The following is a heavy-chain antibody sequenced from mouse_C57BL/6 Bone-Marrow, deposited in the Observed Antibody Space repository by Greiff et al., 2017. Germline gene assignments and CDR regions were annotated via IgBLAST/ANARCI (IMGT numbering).Heavy chain of an antibody. CDR1: GYAFSTSW. D-gene: IGHD4-1*01. J-gene: IGHJ2*01. CDR2: IYPGDGDT. V-gene: IGHV1-80*01. CDR3: ARDWDYFDY. Sequence: VQLQQSGAELVKPGASVKISCKVSGYAFSTSWMNWVKQRPGKGLEWIGQIYPGDGDTNYNGKFKGKATLTADKSSSTAYMQRSSLTSEDSAVYFCARDWDYFDYWGQGTTLTVSS.